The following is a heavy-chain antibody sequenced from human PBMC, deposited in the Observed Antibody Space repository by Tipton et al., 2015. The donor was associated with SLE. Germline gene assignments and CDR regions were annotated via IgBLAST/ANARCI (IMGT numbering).Heavy chain of an antibody. V-gene: IGHV3-30*02. CDR2: IRYDGSNK. Sequence: GSLRLSCAASGFTFSSYGMHWVRQAPGKGLEWVAFIRYDGSNKYYADSVKGRFTISRDNSKNTLYLQMNSLRAEDTAVYYCAKGEYSSSSGWYLDLWGRGSLVTVSS. D-gene: IGHD6-6*01. CDR3: AKGEYSSSSGWYLDL. J-gene: IGHJ2*01. CDR1: GFTFSSYG.